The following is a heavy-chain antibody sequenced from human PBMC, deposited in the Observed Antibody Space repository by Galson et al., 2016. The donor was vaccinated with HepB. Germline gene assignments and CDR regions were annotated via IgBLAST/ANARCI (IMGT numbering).Heavy chain of an antibody. J-gene: IGHJ6*03. Sequence: SLRLSCAASGFTLRNYWMHWVRQAPGKGLVWVSRINSDGSSTIYADSVKGRFTISRDDAKNTLYLQMNSLRAEDTAVYYCAREEGGCSTASCPYYYYYMDVWGKGTTVTVSS. CDR1: GFTLRNYW. D-gene: IGHD2-2*01. CDR3: AREEGGCSTASCPYYYYYMDV. V-gene: IGHV3-74*01. CDR2: INSDGSST.